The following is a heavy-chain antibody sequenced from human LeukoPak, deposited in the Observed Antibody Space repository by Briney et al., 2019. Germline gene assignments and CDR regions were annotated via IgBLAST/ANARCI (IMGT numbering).Heavy chain of an antibody. CDR3: ARGPHIVVVPAAAFDP. CDR1: GGSFSGYY. Sequence: PSETLSLTCAVYGGSFSGYYWSWIRQPPGKGLEWIGYIYYSGSTNYNPSLKSRVTISVDTSKNQFSLKLSSVTAADTAVYYCARGPHIVVVPAAAFDPWGQGTLVTVSS. J-gene: IGHJ5*02. D-gene: IGHD2-2*01. V-gene: IGHV4-59*01. CDR2: IYYSGST.